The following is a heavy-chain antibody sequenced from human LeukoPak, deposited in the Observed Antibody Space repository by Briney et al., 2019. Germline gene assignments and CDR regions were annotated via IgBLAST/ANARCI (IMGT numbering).Heavy chain of an antibody. CDR3: ARGLGDSSGYYNWFDP. Sequence: PGRSPRLSCAASGFTFSSCAMHWVRQAPGKGLEWVAVISYDGSNKYYADSVKSRFTISRDNSKNTLYLQMNSLRAEDTAVYYCARGLGDSSGYYNWFDPWGQGTLVTVSS. D-gene: IGHD3-22*01. CDR1: GFTFSSCA. J-gene: IGHJ5*02. V-gene: IGHV3-30*04. CDR2: ISYDGSNK.